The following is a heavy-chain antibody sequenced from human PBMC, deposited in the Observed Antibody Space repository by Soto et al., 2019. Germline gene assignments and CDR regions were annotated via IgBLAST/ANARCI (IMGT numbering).Heavy chain of an antibody. CDR1: GFSLSTSGVG. CDR2: IYWDDDK. CDR3: TTYCSSTSCYAFDY. J-gene: IGHJ4*02. V-gene: IGHV2-5*02. Sequence: SGPTLVNPTQTLTLTCTFSGFSLSTSGVGVGWIRQPPGKALEWLALIYWDDDKRYSPSLKSRLTITKDTSKSQVVLTMTNMDPVDTATYYCTTYCSSTSCYAFDYWGQGTLVTVSS. D-gene: IGHD2-2*01.